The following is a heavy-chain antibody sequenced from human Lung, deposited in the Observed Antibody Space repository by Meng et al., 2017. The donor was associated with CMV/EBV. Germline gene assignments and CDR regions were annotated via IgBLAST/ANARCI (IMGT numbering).Heavy chain of an antibody. Sequence: GGSXRLXCTASGFTFGDYTLSWVRQAPGKGLEWVGFIRSKAFGGATEYGASVKGRFTISRDDSKGIAYLQMNSLKTEDTAVYYCTRDKTIVTSWMSNNYYGMDVWXQGTTVTVSS. CDR2: IRSKAFGGAT. CDR3: TRDKTIVTSWMSNNYYGMDV. CDR1: GFTFGDYT. D-gene: IGHD4-17*01. V-gene: IGHV3-49*04. J-gene: IGHJ6*02.